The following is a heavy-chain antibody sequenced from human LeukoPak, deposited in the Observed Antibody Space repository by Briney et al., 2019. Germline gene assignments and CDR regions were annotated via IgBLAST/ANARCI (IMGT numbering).Heavy chain of an antibody. Sequence: GRSLRLSCAASGFTFCSYDMHWVRQAPGRGLEWVAIILSDGNDKYYADSVKGRFTISRDNSKDTLDLQMNSLRAEDTAVYYCAKDRTSTWSWDYWGQGTLVIVSS. D-gene: IGHD6-13*01. J-gene: IGHJ4*02. CDR2: ILSDGNDK. CDR3: AKDRTSTWSWDY. CDR1: GFTFCSYD. V-gene: IGHV3-30*18.